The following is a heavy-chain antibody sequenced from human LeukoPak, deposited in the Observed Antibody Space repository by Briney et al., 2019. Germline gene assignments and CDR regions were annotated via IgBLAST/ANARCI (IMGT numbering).Heavy chain of an antibody. Sequence: GGSLRLSCAASGFTFSSYGMHWVRQAPGKGLEWVAFIRYDGSNKYYADSVKGRFTISRDNSKNTLYLQMNSLRAEDTAVYYCAKEGTIFGVVILDYWGQGTLVTVSS. CDR3: AKEGTIFGVVILDY. D-gene: IGHD3-3*01. CDR2: IRYDGSNK. V-gene: IGHV3-30*02. J-gene: IGHJ4*02. CDR1: GFTFSSYG.